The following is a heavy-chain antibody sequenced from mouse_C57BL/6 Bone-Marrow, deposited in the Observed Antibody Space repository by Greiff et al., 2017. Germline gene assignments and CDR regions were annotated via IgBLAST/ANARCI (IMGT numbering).Heavy chain of an antibody. CDR3: ASKGDY. V-gene: IGHV1-26*01. CDR1: GYTFTDYY. J-gene: IGHJ2*01. CDR2: INPNNGGT. D-gene: IGHD1-3*01. Sequence: EVQLQQSGPELVKPGASVKISCKASGYTFTDYYMNWVKQSHGKSLEWIGDINPNNGGTSYNQKFKGKATLTVDKSSSPAYMELRSLTSEDSAVYYWASKGDYWGQGTTLTVSS.